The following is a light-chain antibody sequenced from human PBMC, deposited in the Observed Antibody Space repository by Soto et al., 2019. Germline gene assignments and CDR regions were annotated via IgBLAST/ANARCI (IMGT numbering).Light chain of an antibody. CDR2: DAS. V-gene: IGKV3-11*01. CDR1: QSVSSY. CDR3: QQRSNWPPIT. Sequence: EIVLTQSPATLSLSPGERATLSCRASQSVSSYLACYQQKPGQAPRLLIYDASNRATGIPARFSGSGSGTDFTLTISSLEPEDFAVYYCQQRSNWPPITFGGGTKVEIK. J-gene: IGKJ4*01.